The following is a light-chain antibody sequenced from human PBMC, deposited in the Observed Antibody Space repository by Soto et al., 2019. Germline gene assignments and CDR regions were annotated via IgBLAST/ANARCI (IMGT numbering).Light chain of an antibody. CDR3: QQRRSWPPTIT. CDR1: QSVSTY. V-gene: IGKV3-11*01. J-gene: IGKJ5*01. CDR2: DAS. Sequence: EIVLTQSPATLSLSLGERATISCRASQSVSTYLAWYQQRPGQAPRLLIYDASYRATDIPPRFSGSGSGTDFTLTISSLEPEDFAVYYCQQRRSWPPTITFGQGTRLEIK.